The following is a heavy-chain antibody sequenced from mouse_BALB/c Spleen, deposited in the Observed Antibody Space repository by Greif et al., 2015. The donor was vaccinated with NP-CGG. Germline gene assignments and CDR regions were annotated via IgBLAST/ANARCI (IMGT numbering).Heavy chain of an antibody. D-gene: IGHD2-2*01. CDR2: IRLKSNNYAT. Sequence: EVKLMESGGGLVQPGGSMKLSCVASGFTFSNYWMNWVRQSPEKGLEWVAEIRLKSNNYATHYAESVKGRFTISRDDSKSSVYLQMNNLRAEDTGIYYCTRRGYESYWYFDVWGAGTTVTVSS. J-gene: IGHJ1*01. CDR3: TRRGYESYWYFDV. V-gene: IGHV6-6*02. CDR1: GFTFSNYW.